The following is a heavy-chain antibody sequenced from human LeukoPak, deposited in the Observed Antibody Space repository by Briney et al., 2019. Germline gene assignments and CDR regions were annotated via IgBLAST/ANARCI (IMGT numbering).Heavy chain of an antibody. Sequence: SETLSLTCTVSGGSISSYYWSWIRQPPGKGLEWTGYVYYSGSTNYNPSLKSRVTISVDTSKNQFPLKLSSVTAADTAVYHCARDSRTTTAFDIWGQGTMVTVSS. CDR2: VYYSGST. CDR3: ARDSRTTTAFDI. D-gene: IGHD1-1*01. V-gene: IGHV4-59*01. J-gene: IGHJ3*02. CDR1: GGSISSYY.